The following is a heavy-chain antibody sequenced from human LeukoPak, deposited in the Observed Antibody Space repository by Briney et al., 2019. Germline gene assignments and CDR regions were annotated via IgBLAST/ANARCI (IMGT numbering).Heavy chain of an antibody. CDR1: GGSISSSSYN. CDR2: IYFSGST. J-gene: IGHJ3*02. Sequence: PSETLSLTCTVSGGSISSSSYNWGWIRQPPGKRLEWIGSIYFSGSTYSNTSLTSRVTLSVDTSKNQFSLKLSSVTAADTAVYYCARPDYDHFKYSSCWSAFDIWGQGTMVTVSS. CDR3: ARPDYDHFKYSSCWSAFDI. D-gene: IGHD6-13*01. V-gene: IGHV4-39*01.